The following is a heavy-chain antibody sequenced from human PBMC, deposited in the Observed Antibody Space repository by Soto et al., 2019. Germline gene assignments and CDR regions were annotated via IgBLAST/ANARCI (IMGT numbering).Heavy chain of an antibody. V-gene: IGHV3-11*01. Sequence: QVQLVESGGGLVKPGGSLRLSCAASGFTFSDYYMSWIRQAPGKGLEWISHISNSGSTTYHADSVKGRFTISRDNAKNSLDLQMNSLRAEDTAVYYCARASLVRDAFDIWGQGTMVTVSS. CDR2: ISNSGSTT. J-gene: IGHJ3*02. D-gene: IGHD6-13*01. CDR1: GFTFSDYY. CDR3: ARASLVRDAFDI.